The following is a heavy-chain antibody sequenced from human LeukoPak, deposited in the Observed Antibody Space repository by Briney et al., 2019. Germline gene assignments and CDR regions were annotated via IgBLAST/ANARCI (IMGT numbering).Heavy chain of an antibody. J-gene: IGHJ5*02. Sequence: ASVKVSCKASGGTFSSYAISWVRQAPGKGLEWVSAISGSGGSTYYADSVKGRFTISRDNSKNTLYLQMNSLRAEDTAVYYCAKTRLRITMVRGAENWFDPWGQGTLVTVSS. CDR1: GGTFSSYA. D-gene: IGHD3-10*01. V-gene: IGHV3-23*01. CDR2: ISGSGGST. CDR3: AKTRLRITMVRGAENWFDP.